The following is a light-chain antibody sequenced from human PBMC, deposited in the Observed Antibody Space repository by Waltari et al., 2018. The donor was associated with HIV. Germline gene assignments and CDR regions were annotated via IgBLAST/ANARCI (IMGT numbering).Light chain of an antibody. CDR3: QSYDSSLSGYV. J-gene: IGLJ1*01. CDR1: SSNLGAGST. Sequence: QSVLTQPPSVSGAPGQRVTISCTGSSSNLGAGSTVSWYLQLPGTAPKLLIYSNTKRPSGVPDRFSGSKSGTSASLAITGLQADDEADYYCQSYDSSLSGYVFGTGTKVTVL. V-gene: IGLV1-40*01. CDR2: SNT.